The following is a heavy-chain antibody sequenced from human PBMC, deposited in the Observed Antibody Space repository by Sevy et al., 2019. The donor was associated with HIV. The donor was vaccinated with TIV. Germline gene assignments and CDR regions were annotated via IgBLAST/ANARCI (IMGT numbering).Heavy chain of an antibody. V-gene: IGHV4-34*01. D-gene: IGHD2-2*01. CDR2: INHSGST. Sequence: SETLSLTCAVYGGSFSGYYWSWIRQPPGKGLEWIGEINHSGSTNYNPSRKSRFTISVDTSKNQFSLKLSSVTAADTAVYYCARHCRSTSCSHAFDIWGQGTMVTVSS. CDR1: GGSFSGYY. CDR3: ARHCRSTSCSHAFDI. J-gene: IGHJ3*02.